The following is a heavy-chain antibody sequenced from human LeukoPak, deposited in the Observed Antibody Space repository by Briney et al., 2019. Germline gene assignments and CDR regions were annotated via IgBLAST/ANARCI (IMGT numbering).Heavy chain of an antibody. CDR2: VTGSGGDT. V-gene: IGHV3-23*01. J-gene: IGHJ4*02. Sequence: GGSLRLSCAASGFAFSTYAMGWVRQAPGKGLEWVSGVTGSGGDTYYADSVKGRFTISRDNSENTLYLQLNSLRAEDTAAYFCAKGPHTGYSTSYYDHWGQGTLVTVSS. D-gene: IGHD6-13*01. CDR3: AKGPHTGYSTSYYDH. CDR1: GFAFSTYA.